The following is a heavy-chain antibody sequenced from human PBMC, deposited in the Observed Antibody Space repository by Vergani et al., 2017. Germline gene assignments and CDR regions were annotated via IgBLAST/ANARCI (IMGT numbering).Heavy chain of an antibody. J-gene: IGHJ4*02. Sequence: QLQLQESGPGLVKPSETLSLTSTVSGGSIRSGSYSWGWVRQPPGKGLEWIGTIYYSGTTHYKPSPKSLVTISVDTSKNQLSLKLSSVTAADTAGYYCWCGAGEDFDYWGQGTLVTVSS. CDR3: WCGAGEDFDY. CDR1: GGSIRSGSYS. CDR2: IYYSGTT. V-gene: IGHV4-39*01. D-gene: IGHD3-10*01.